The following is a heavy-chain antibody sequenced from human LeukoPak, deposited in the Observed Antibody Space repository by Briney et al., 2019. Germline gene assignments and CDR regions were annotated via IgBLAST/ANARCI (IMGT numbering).Heavy chain of an antibody. V-gene: IGHV3-23*01. CDR3: AKGDDFWSGSCFDY. D-gene: IGHD3-3*01. CDR1: GFTFSSYA. J-gene: IGHJ4*02. Sequence: PGGSLRLSCAASGFTFSSYAMSWVRQAPGKGLEWVSAISGGGGSTYYADSVKGRFTISRDNSKNTLYLQMNSLRAEDTAVYYCAKGDDFWSGSCFDYWGQGTLVTVSS. CDR2: ISGGGGST.